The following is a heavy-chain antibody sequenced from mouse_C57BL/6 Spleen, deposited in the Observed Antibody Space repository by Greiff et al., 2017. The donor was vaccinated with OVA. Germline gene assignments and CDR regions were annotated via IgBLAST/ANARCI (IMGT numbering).Heavy chain of an antibody. Sequence: VQLQQSGAELVKPGASVKISCKASGYAFSSYWMNWVKQRPGKGLEWIGQIYPGDGDTNYNGKFKGKATLTADKSSSTAYMQLSSLTSEDSAVYFCARKVIYYCNSYWYFAVWGTGTTVTVSS. D-gene: IGHD2-1*01. CDR1: GYAFSSYW. V-gene: IGHV1-80*01. CDR2: IYPGDGDT. J-gene: IGHJ1*03. CDR3: ARKVIYYCNSYWYFAV.